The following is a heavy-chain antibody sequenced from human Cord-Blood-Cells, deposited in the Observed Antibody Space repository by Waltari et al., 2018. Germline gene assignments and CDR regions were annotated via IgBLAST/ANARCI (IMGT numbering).Heavy chain of an antibody. V-gene: IGHV1-2*02. Sequence: QVQLVQSGAAVTKPGASVQVSCKDYGYTFTGYYMPCVRQAPGQGLEWMGWINPNSGGTNYAQKFQGRVTMTRDTSISTAYMELSRLRSDDTAVYYCARVRVLGRYDAFDIWGQGTMVTVSS. D-gene: IGHD7-27*01. CDR1: GYTFTGYY. CDR2: INPNSGGT. J-gene: IGHJ3*02. CDR3: ARVRVLGRYDAFDI.